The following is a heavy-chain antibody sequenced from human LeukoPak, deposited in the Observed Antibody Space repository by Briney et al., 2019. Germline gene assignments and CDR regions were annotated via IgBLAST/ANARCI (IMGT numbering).Heavy chain of an antibody. CDR3: ATLPAYSSGWYPAVYFEH. D-gene: IGHD6-19*01. CDR1: GYTLTELS. J-gene: IGHJ1*01. Sequence: GASVKLSCKVSGYTLTELSMHWVRQAPGKGLEGMGGFHPEDGDTIYAHKFQGRVTMSEYTSTDTANMELSSLGSEDTTVYYCATLPAYSSGWYPAVYFEHWGQGTLVTVSS. CDR2: FHPEDGDT. V-gene: IGHV1-24*01.